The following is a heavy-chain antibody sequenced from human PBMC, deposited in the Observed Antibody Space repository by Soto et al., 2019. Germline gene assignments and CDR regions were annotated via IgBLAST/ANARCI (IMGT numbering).Heavy chain of an antibody. V-gene: IGHV3-23*01. CDR2: ISNSGANT. CDR3: ARRGSIFPHYCDFMDL. J-gene: IGHJ6*03. Sequence: EVQLLENGGGLVQPGGSLRLSCAASGFTFSASVMSWVRQAPGKGLEWVSSISNSGANTYYADPVKGRFTISRDNSNNTLSLQMNSLRAEDTALYYCARRGSIFPHYCDFMDLWGKGTRVTVSS. CDR1: GFTFSASV. D-gene: IGHD6-13*01.